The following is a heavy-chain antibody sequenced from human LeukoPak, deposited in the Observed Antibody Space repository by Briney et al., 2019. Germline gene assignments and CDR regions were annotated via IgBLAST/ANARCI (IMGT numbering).Heavy chain of an antibody. CDR2: ISSSGRTM. Sequence: GGSLRLSCAPSGFTFISYEMNWVRQAPGKGLEWVSYISSSGRTMYYADSVKGRFTISRDNAKNSLYLQMNSLRAEDTAVYYCARVLGIPGYSSVFIDYWGQGTLVTVSS. V-gene: IGHV3-48*03. CDR3: ARVLGIPGYSSVFIDY. J-gene: IGHJ4*02. CDR1: GFTFISYE. D-gene: IGHD6-19*01.